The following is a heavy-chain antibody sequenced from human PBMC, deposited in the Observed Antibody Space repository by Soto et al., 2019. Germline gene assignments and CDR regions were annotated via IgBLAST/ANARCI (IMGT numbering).Heavy chain of an antibody. Sequence: EVQLVESGGGLVQPGGSVGLSCAASGFTFSSHWMSWVRQAPGKGLEWVANIRQDGREEQYSDTVKGRFTLSRDNAKNSLYLQMNRLRVEDTAVYYCAKSEGYSFDIRGQGTMVTVSS. CDR2: IRQDGREE. CDR1: GFTFSSHW. V-gene: IGHV3-7*01. D-gene: IGHD1-1*01. J-gene: IGHJ3*02. CDR3: AKSEGYSFDI.